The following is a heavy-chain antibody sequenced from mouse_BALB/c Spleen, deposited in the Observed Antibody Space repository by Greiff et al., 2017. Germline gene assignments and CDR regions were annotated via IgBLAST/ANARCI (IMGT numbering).Heavy chain of an antibody. CDR2: IRNKANGYTT. J-gene: IGHJ3*01. V-gene: IGHV7-3*02. CDR3: VRTDSSGYLWFAY. Sequence: EVMLVESGGGLVQPGGSLRLSCATSGFTLTDYYMSWVRQPPGKALEWLGFIRNKANGYTTEYSASVKGRFTISRDNSQSILYLQMNTLRAEDSATYYCVRTDSSGYLWFAYWGQGTLVTVSA. D-gene: IGHD3-2*01. CDR1: GFTLTDYY.